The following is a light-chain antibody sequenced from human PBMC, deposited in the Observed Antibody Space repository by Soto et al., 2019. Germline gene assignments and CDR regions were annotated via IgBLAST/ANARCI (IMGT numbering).Light chain of an antibody. Sequence: VLTQSPATLSLSPCERSTLSCRASQSIHTSLAWYQQKSGKPPRLVIYDSTLRANGVPDRFGGSRSGTEFTLTINSLEPEDFAVYYCQQRNVWPPITFGQGTRLEIK. J-gene: IGKJ5*01. CDR3: QQRNVWPPIT. V-gene: IGKV3-11*01. CDR1: QSIHTS. CDR2: DST.